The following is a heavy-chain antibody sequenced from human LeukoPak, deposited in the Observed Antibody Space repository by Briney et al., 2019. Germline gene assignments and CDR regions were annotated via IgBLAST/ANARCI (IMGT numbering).Heavy chain of an antibody. D-gene: IGHD3-22*01. J-gene: IGHJ3*02. CDR2: INPSGGST. V-gene: IGHV1-46*01. CDR1: GYTFTRFY. CDR3: TGYDSSGYYNLGAFDI. Sequence: ASVKVSCKASGYTFTRFYMHWVRQAPGQGLEWMGIINPSGGSTSYAQKFQGRVTMTRDTSTSTVYMELSSLRSEDTAVYYCTGYDSSGYYNLGAFDIWGQGTMVTVSS.